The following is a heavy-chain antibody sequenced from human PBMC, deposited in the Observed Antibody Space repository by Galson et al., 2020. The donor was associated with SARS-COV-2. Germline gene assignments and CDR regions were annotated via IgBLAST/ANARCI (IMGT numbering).Heavy chain of an antibody. J-gene: IGHJ4*02. D-gene: IGHD5-12*01. CDR3: ARDRGGYESV. Sequence: GESLKISCAASGFTLSPYWMSWVRQDPGKRLEWVATINQDGSEKYYVDSVKGRFTISRDNAKNSLFLQMNYLRAGDTAVYYCARDRGGYESVWGQGTVVTVSS. V-gene: IGHV3-7*03. CDR1: GFTLSPYW. CDR2: INQDGSEK.